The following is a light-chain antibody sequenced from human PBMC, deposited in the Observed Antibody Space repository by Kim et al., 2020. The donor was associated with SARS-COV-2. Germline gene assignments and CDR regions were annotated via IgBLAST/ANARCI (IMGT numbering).Light chain of an antibody. CDR2: NDN. CDR3: ATWNYGLNGWV. J-gene: IGLJ3*02. CDR1: RPSDGSPC. Sequence: GSRDPISCSGSRPSDGSPCVTWFQQLPGTAPKLLLYNDNRRPSGVPDRFYGSRSGTSASLAISGRQSGDEADYYCATWNYGLNGWVFGGGTQLTVL. V-gene: IGLV1-44*01.